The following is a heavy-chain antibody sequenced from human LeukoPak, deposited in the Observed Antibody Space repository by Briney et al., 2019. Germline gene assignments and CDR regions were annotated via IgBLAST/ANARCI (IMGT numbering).Heavy chain of an antibody. CDR3: ARVLARGREALKERLLYNNVYYDMDV. D-gene: IGHD1-26*01. CDR2: VSPTSGNT. CDR1: GYTFNMYD. J-gene: IGHJ6*02. Sequence: RASVKVSCKASGYTFNMYDINWVRQTTGQGLEWMGWVSPTSGNTHYAQNFQGRVTMTWNSSITTAYMELRSLRSEDTAVFYCARVLARGREALKERLLYNNVYYDMDVWGQGTTVTVSS. V-gene: IGHV1-8*01.